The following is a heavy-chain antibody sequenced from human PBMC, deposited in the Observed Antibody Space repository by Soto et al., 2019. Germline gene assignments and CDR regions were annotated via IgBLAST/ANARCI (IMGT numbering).Heavy chain of an antibody. CDR2: IYYSGST. D-gene: IGHD4-17*01. CDR1: GGSISSYY. V-gene: IGHV4-59*08. CDR3: ARQAVTTLDY. J-gene: IGHJ4*02. Sequence: SETLSLTCTVSGGSISSYYWSWIRQPPGKGLEWIGYIYYSGSTNYNPSLKSRVTISVDTSKNQFSLKLSSVTAADTAVYYCARQAVTTLDYRGQGTLVTVSS.